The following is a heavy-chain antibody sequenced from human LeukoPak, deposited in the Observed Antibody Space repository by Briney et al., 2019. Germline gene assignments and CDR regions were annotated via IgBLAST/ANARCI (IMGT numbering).Heavy chain of an antibody. CDR3: AKESQDRWYFDL. V-gene: IGHV3-23*01. CDR1: GSTVSSNY. Sequence: PGGSLRLSCAASGSTVSSNYMSWVRQAPGKGLEWVSAISGSGGSTYYADSVKGRFTISRDNSKNTLYLQMNSLRAEDTAVYYCAKESQDRWYFDLWGRGTLVTVSS. CDR2: ISGSGGST. J-gene: IGHJ2*01.